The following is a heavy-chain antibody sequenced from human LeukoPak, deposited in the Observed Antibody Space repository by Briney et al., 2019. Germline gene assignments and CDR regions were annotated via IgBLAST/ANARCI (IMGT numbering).Heavy chain of an antibody. D-gene: IGHD5-24*01. CDR1: GFTFSSYW. V-gene: IGHV3-7*01. CDR2: IKQDGSEK. CDR3: ARGSPWLHQGFLDF. J-gene: IGHJ4*02. Sequence: SGGSLSLSCAASGFTFSSYWMSWVRQAPGKGLEWVANIKQDGSEKYYVDSVKGRFTISRDNAKNSLYLQMNSLRAEDTAVYYCARGSPWLHQGFLDFWGQGTLVTVSS.